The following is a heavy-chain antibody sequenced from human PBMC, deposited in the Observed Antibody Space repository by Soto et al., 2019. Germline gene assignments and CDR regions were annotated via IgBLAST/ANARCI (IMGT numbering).Heavy chain of an antibody. Sequence: SETLSLTCTVSGGSISSYYWSWIRQPAGKGLEWIGRIYTSGSTNYSPSLKSRVTMSVDTSKNQFSLKLSSVTAADTAVYYCARDQFAYCSSTSCPYYFDYWGQGTLVTVSS. CDR3: ARDQFAYCSSTSCPYYFDY. CDR2: IYTSGST. V-gene: IGHV4-4*07. J-gene: IGHJ4*02. D-gene: IGHD2-2*01. CDR1: GGSISSYY.